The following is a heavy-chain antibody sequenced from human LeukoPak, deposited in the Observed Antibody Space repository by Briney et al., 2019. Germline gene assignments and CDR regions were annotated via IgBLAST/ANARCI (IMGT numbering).Heavy chain of an antibody. J-gene: IGHJ4*02. CDR3: ARGRYCSSTSCYPSTVYYFDY. D-gene: IGHD2-2*01. Sequence: PGGSLRLSCAASGFTFSSYWMSWVRKAPGKGLEWVANIKQDGSEKYYVDSVKGRFTISRENAKNSLYLQMSSLRAEDTAVYYCARGRYCSSTSCYPSTVYYFDYWGQGTLVTVSS. V-gene: IGHV3-7*01. CDR2: IKQDGSEK. CDR1: GFTFSSYW.